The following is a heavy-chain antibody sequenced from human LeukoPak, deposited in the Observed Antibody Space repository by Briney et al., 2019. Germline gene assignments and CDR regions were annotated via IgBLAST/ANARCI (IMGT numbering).Heavy chain of an antibody. Sequence: SVKVSCKASGGTFSSYAISWVRQAPGQGLEWMGGIIPIFGTANYAQKFQGRVTITADESTSTAYMELSSLRSEDTAVYYCARAPKYYYDFDYWGQGTLVTVSS. CDR2: IIPIFGTA. CDR1: GGTFSSYA. J-gene: IGHJ4*02. D-gene: IGHD3-22*01. CDR3: ARAPKYYYDFDY. V-gene: IGHV1-69*13.